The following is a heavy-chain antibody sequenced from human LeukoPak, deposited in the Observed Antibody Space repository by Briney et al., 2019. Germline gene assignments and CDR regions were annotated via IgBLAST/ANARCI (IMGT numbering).Heavy chain of an antibody. D-gene: IGHD3-16*01. CDR2: IIPIFGTA. CDR3: ARPTTFRGSGLDY. CDR1: GGTFTSYA. Sequence: SVKLSCKASGGTFTSYAISCVRQAPGQGLEWMGRIIPIFGTANYAQKFQGRVTITTDESTSTAYMELSSLTHADTAVYYCARPTTFRGSGLDYWGHGSLVTVSS. V-gene: IGHV1-69*05. J-gene: IGHJ4*01.